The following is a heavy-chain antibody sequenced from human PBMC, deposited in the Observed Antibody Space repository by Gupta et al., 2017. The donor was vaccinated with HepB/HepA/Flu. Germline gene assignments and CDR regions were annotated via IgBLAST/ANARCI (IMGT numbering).Heavy chain of an antibody. CDR2: ISSSGDTI. J-gene: IGHJ4*02. V-gene: IGHV3-11*01. D-gene: IGHD5-24*01. CDR1: GFTFSYYY. Sequence: QVHLVESGGGLVKPGGSLRLSCAASGFTFSYYYMGWIRQAPGKGLEWISHISSSGDTIYYTDSVKGRFTISRDNAKNSLFLQMNSLVAEDTAVYYCARDPIRRDGYNYDYWGQGTLVTVSS. CDR3: ARDPIRRDGYNYDY.